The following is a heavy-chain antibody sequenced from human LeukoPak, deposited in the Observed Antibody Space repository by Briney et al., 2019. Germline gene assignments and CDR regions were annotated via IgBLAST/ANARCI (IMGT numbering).Heavy chain of an antibody. J-gene: IGHJ6*03. CDR3: ARGPIVGAVYYYYYMDV. Sequence: ASVKVSCKASGYTFTSYDINWVRQAPGQGLEWMGCISAYNGNTNYAQKLQGRVTMTTDTSTSTAYMELRSLRSDDTAVYYCARGPIVGAVYYYYYMDVWGKGTTVTISS. CDR2: ISAYNGNT. V-gene: IGHV1-18*01. CDR1: GYTFTSYD. D-gene: IGHD1-26*01.